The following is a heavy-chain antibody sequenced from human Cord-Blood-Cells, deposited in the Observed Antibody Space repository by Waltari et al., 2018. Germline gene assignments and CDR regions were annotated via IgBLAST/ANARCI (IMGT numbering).Heavy chain of an antibody. CDR3: ARNSFVGATTYFDY. CDR1: GGSISSGGYY. V-gene: IGHV4-31*03. CDR2: IYYSWST. D-gene: IGHD1-26*01. J-gene: IGHJ4*02. Sequence: QVQLQESGPGLVKPSQTLSLTCTVSGGSISSGGYYWSWIRQHPGKGLEWIGYIYYSWSTYYNPSLKSRVTISVDTSKNQFSLKLSSVTAADTAVYYCARNSFVGATTYFDYWGQGTLVTVSS.